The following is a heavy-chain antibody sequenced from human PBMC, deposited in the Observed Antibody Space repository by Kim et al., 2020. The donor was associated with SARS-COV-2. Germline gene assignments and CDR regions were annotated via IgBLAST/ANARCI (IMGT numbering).Heavy chain of an antibody. D-gene: IGHD3-10*01. J-gene: IGHJ4*02. V-gene: IGHV3-23*01. CDR1: GITFSSYG. CDR3: AKAEGSGGY. Sequence: GGSLRLSCAASGITFSSYGLSWVRQAPGKGLAWVAAISNSGDRTYYADSVKGRFIISRDNSKNTLYLQMNSLRAEDTAVYYCAKAEGSGGYWGQGTLVTV. CDR2: ISNSGDRT.